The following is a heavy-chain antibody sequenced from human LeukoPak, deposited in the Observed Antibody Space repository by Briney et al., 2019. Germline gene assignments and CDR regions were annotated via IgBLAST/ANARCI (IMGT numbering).Heavy chain of an antibody. V-gene: IGHV3-30*04. CDR2: ISYDGSNK. CDR1: GFTFSSYA. J-gene: IGHJ4*02. D-gene: IGHD6-13*01. CDR3: ARDPVAAAGTSFLYYFDY. Sequence: GRSLRLSCAASGFTFSSYAMHWVRQAPGKGLEWVAVISYDGSNKYYADSVKGRFTISRDNSKNTLYLQMNSLRAEDTAVYYCARDPVAAAGTSFLYYFDYWGQGTLVTVSS.